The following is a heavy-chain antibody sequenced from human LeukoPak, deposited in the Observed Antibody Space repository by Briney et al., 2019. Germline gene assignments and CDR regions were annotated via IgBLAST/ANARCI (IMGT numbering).Heavy chain of an antibody. CDR1: GFTFSTYV. CDR3: ARGLKPEGYGMDV. Sequence: PGRSLRLSCAASGFTFSTYVMHWVRQAPGKELEWVALIWYDESNEYYADSVKGRFTVSRDNSKNTLYLQMNSLRAEDTAVYYCARGLKPEGYGMDVWGQGTTVTVSS. CDR2: IWYDESNE. V-gene: IGHV3-33*01. J-gene: IGHJ6*02.